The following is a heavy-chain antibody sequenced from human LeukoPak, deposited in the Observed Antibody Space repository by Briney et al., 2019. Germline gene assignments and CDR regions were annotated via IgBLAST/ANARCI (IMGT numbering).Heavy chain of an antibody. CDR1: GFTFGSYA. J-gene: IGHJ4*02. D-gene: IGHD2-21*02. CDR3: ARESPACGEDCYFDY. Sequence: GGSLRLSCAASGFTFGSYAMHWVRQAPGRGLEWVAGISYDGTNKYYADSVKGRFTISRDNSKNTLYLQVNSLRTDDTAVYYCARESPACGEDCYFDYWGQGTLVTVSS. V-gene: IGHV3-30-3*01. CDR2: ISYDGTNK.